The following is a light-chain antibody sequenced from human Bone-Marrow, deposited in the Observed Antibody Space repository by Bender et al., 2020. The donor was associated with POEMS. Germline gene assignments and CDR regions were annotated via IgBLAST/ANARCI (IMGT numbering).Light chain of an antibody. V-gene: IGLV2-11*01. Sequence: QSALTQPRSVSGSPGQPITISCTDVGSYNYVSWYQQHPGKGPKLLIYDVNQRPSGIPDRFSGSKSGTSATLGIADLQTGDEADYYCATWDSSLSAHVFGTGTKVTVL. CDR1: VGSYNY. J-gene: IGLJ1*01. CDR2: DVN. CDR3: ATWDSSLSAHV.